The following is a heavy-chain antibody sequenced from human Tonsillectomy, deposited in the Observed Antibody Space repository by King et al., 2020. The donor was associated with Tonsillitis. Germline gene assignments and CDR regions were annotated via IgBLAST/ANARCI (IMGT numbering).Heavy chain of an antibody. D-gene: IGHD3-10*01. Sequence: VQLVESGGGLVQPGGSLRLSCAASGFIFSSYAMSWVRQAPGKGLEWVSAIIGSGGHTYYADSVKGRFTISSDNPKNTLYLQTNSLRAEDTAVDYCAKSLAGISGWFDPWGQGTLVTVSS. CDR1: GFIFSSYA. J-gene: IGHJ5*02. V-gene: IGHV3-23*04. CDR2: IIGSGGHT. CDR3: AKSLAGISGWFDP.